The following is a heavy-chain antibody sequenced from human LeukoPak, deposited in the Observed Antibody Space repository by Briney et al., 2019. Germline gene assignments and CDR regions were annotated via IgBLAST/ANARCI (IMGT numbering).Heavy chain of an antibody. CDR3: ARRGLGSYYSYYFDY. V-gene: IGHV4-38-2*02. Sequence: KTSETLSLTCTVSGYSISSGYYWGWIRQPPGKGLEWIGNIYYSGSTYYNPSLKSRVTISVDTSKNQFSLKLSSVTAADTAVYYCARRGLGSYYSYYFDYWGQGTLVAVSS. CDR2: IYYSGST. J-gene: IGHJ4*02. CDR1: GYSISSGYY. D-gene: IGHD1-26*01.